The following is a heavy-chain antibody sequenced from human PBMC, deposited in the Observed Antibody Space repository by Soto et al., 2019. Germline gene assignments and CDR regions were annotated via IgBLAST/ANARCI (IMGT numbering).Heavy chain of an antibody. Sequence: SVPMSHTRCVSDVCICHPSYYRSWIRQPPGKGLEWIGSIFYSGSAYYNPSLKSRVTMSVDTSQTQFSLKLSSVTAADTAVYYCAGRTSLTSVEIFSGGLSGYHLVDPRGRGTLVPVSS. CDR2: IFYSGSA. CDR3: AGRTSLTSVEIFSGGLSGYHLVDP. V-gene: IGHV4-39*01. J-gene: IGHJ5*01. D-gene: IGHD3-16*02. CDR1: DVCICHPSYY.